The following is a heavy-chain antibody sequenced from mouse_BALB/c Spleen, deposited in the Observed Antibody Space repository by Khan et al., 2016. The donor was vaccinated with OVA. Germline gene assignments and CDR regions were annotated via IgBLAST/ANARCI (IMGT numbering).Heavy chain of an antibody. CDR2: ISSGGST. D-gene: IGHD1-2*01. CDR3: AREGLLRLPYYFDY. Sequence: EVELVESGGGLVKPGGSLKLSCAASGFTFSSYAMSWVRQTPEKRLEWVASISSGGSTYYPDSVKGRFTISSYNARNILYLQMSSLRSEDTAMYYCAREGLLRLPYYFDYWGQGTTLTVSS. CDR1: GFTFSSYA. V-gene: IGHV5-6-5*01. J-gene: IGHJ2*01.